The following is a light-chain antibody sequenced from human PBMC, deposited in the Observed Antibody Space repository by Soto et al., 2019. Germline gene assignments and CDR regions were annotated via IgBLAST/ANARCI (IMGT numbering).Light chain of an antibody. J-gene: IGLJ3*02. V-gene: IGLV1-40*01. CDR3: HSYDNSLSGSV. CDR2: AND. CDR1: NSNIGADYD. Sequence: QSVLTQPPSVSGAPGQRVTISCTGSNSNIGADYDVHWYQRLPGTAPKLLIYANDNRPSGVPDRFSGSKSGTSASLAITGLQAEDEADYFCHSYDNSLSGSVFGGGTKLTVL.